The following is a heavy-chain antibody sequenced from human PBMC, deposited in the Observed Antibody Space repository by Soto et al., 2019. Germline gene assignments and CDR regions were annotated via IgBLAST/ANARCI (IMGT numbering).Heavy chain of an antibody. CDR2: IYGSGTT. Sequence: SETLSLTCSVSGGSISSYYWSWIRQPAGKGLEWIGRIYGSGTTNYNPSLESRVAMSVDTSKNQFSLKLSSVTAADTAVYYCARIRELRRFTGYYFDYWGQGTLVTVSS. CDR3: ARIRELRRFTGYYFDY. CDR1: GGSISSYY. D-gene: IGHD1-7*01. V-gene: IGHV4-4*07. J-gene: IGHJ4*02.